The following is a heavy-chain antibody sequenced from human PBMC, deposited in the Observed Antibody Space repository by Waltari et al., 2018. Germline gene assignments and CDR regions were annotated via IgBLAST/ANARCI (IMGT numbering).Heavy chain of an antibody. Sequence: EVQLLESGGGLVQPGGSLRLSCAASGFTFSSYAMSWVRQAPGKGLEWVSVIYSGGSTYYADSVKGRFTISRDNSKNTLYLQMNSLRAEDTAVYYCARVTWDGSYTYYFDYWGQGTLVTVSS. CDR1: GFTFSSYA. V-gene: IGHV3-23*03. CDR2: IYSGGST. J-gene: IGHJ4*02. CDR3: ARVTWDGSYTYYFDY. D-gene: IGHD1-26*01.